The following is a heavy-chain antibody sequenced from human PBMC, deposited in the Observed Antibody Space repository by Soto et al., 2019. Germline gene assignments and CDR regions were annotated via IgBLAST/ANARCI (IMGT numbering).Heavy chain of an antibody. J-gene: IGHJ4*02. CDR3: ARQVHPGYSSG. V-gene: IGHV1-8*01. Sequence: ASVKVSCKASGYTFTSYDINWVRPAPGQGLEWVVCINPTSEHTAHAQKFQGRVTLTREISTATAYMELSSLTSEDTAVYFCARQVHPGYSSGWGPGTQVTVSS. CDR1: GYTFTSYD. D-gene: IGHD2-15*01. CDR2: INPTSEHT.